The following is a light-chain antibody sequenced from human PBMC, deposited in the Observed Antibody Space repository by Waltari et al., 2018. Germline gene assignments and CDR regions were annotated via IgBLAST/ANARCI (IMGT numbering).Light chain of an antibody. CDR2: WAS. CDR3: QQYYNTPYT. V-gene: IGKV4-1*01. CDR1: QSVLFSSNNENY. J-gene: IGKJ2*01. Sequence: DIVMTQSPDSLAVSPGERATINCKSSQSVLFSSNNENYLAWYQQKPGQPPKLLIYWASIRESGVPDRFSGSGSGTDFTLTISSLQAEDVAVYYCQQYYNTPYTFGQGTKLEIK.